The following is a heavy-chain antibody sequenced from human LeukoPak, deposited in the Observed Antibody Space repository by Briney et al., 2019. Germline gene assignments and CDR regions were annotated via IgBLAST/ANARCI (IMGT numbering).Heavy chain of an antibody. CDR3: ARVNTAMVNGFDY. CDR1: GGSISSSSYY. V-gene: IGHV4-39*01. Sequence: SETLSLTCTVSGGSISSSSYYWGWIRQPPGKGLEWIGSIYYSGSTYYNPSLKSRVTISVDTSKNQFSPKLSSVTAADTAVYYCARVNTAMVNGFDYWGQGTLVTVSS. D-gene: IGHD5-18*01. CDR2: IYYSGST. J-gene: IGHJ4*02.